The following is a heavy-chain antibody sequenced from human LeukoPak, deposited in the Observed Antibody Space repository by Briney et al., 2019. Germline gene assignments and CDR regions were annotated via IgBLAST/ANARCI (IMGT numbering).Heavy chain of an antibody. J-gene: IGHJ5*02. D-gene: IGHD6-6*01. Sequence: GGSLRLSCSASGFTFDDYGMSWVRQAPGKGLEWVSGINWNGGSTGYADSVKGRFTISRDNAKNSLYLQMNSLRAEDTAVYYCARDTMYFSGWLSIAARPRARWFDPWGQGTLVTVSS. CDR3: ARDTMYFSGWLSIAARPRARWFDP. CDR1: GFTFDDYG. CDR2: INWNGGST. V-gene: IGHV3-20*04.